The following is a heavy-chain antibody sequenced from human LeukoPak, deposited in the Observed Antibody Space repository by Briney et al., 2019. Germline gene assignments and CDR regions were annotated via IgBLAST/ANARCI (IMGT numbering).Heavy chain of an antibody. CDR2: IYPGDSDT. Sequence: GESPKISCKGSGYRFTSYWIVWVRQMPAKGLEWMGIIYPGDSDTSYSPSFQGQVTISADKYISTAYLQRSSLKASDNAMYYCARRGVGAAFDNWGQGTLVTVSS. D-gene: IGHD2-15*01. J-gene: IGHJ4*02. CDR3: ARRGVGAAFDN. CDR1: GYRFTSYW. V-gene: IGHV5-51*01.